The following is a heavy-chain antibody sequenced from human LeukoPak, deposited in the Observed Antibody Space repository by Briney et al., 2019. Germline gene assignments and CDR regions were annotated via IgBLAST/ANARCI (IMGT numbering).Heavy chain of an antibody. D-gene: IGHD6-19*01. V-gene: IGHV3-74*01. CDR3: ARDPSGWYVGDY. CDR2: INSDGSTI. Sequence: PGGSLRLSCAASGFTFSSYWMHWVRQAPGKGLVWVSRINSDGSTITYADSVKGRFTISRDNAKNSLYLQMDSLRAEDTAVYYCARDPSGWYVGDYWGQGTLVSVSS. CDR1: GFTFSSYW. J-gene: IGHJ4*02.